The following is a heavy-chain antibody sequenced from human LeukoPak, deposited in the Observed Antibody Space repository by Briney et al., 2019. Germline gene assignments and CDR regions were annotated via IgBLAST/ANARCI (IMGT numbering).Heavy chain of an antibody. J-gene: IGHJ4*02. Sequence: GSLRLSCAASGFTVSSNYMSWVRQAPGKGLEWVSVIYSGGSTYYADSVKGRFTISRDNSKNTLYLQMNSLRAEDTAVYYCARHYYDSSGPNFDYWGQGTLVTVSS. V-gene: IGHV3-53*01. CDR1: GFTVSSNY. D-gene: IGHD3-22*01. CDR2: IYSGGST. CDR3: ARHYYDSSGPNFDY.